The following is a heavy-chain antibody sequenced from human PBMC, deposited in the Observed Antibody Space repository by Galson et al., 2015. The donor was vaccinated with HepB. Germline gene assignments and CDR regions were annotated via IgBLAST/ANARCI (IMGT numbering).Heavy chain of an antibody. D-gene: IGHD1-26*01. CDR1: GYTFTSYD. CDR2: MNPNSGNT. V-gene: IGHV1-8*01. Sequence: SVKVSCKASGYTFTSYDINWVRQATGQGLEWMGWMNPNSGNTGYAQKFQGRVTMTRNTSISTAYMELSSLRSEDTAVYYCAREGVYSGSPFDYWGQGTLVTVSS. CDR3: AREGVYSGSPFDY. J-gene: IGHJ4*02.